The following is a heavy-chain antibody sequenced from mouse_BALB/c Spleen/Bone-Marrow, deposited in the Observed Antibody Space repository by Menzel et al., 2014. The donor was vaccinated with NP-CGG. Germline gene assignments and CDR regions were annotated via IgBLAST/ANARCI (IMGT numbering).Heavy chain of an antibody. Sequence: QVHVKQSGAELVRPGTSVKVSCKASGYAFTDYLMEWLKQRPGQALEWIGVINPGSGSTNYNEKFKDKATLTADKSSSTAYMQLSSLTSDDSAVYFCARYDGYFDYWGQGTILTVSS. D-gene: IGHD2-3*01. CDR3: ARYDGYFDY. V-gene: IGHV1-54*01. J-gene: IGHJ2*01. CDR2: INPGSGST. CDR1: GYAFTDYL.